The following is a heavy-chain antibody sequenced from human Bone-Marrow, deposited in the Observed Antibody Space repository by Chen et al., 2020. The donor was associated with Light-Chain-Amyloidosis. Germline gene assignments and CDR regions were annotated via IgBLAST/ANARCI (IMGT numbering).Heavy chain of an antibody. CDR1: GYTFPNYW. J-gene: IGHJ4*02. D-gene: IGHD5-12*01. CDR3: ARRRDGYNFDY. Sequence: EVPLEQYGPEVQKPGESLKISCHGAGYTFPNYWIGWVRQMPGKGLEWMGVIYPDDSDARYSPSFEGQVTISADKSITTAYLQWRSLKASDTAMYYCARRRDGYNFDYWGQVTLVTVSS. V-gene: IGHV5-51*01. CDR2: IYPDDSDA.